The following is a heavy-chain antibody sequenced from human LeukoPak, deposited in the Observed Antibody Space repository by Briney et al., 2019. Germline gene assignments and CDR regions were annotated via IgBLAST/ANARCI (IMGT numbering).Heavy chain of an antibody. CDR2: IYIDGSST. V-gene: IGHV3-74*01. J-gene: IGHJ4*02. CDR3: ASELRLGH. CDR1: GFSFSSSR. Sequence: GGSLRLSCAASGFSFSSSRMYWVRQAPGKGLEWVSRIYIDGSSTSYAASVKGRFTISRDNAQNTLYLQMNSLRAEDTAVYYCASELRLGHWGQGILVTVSS. D-gene: IGHD3-16*01.